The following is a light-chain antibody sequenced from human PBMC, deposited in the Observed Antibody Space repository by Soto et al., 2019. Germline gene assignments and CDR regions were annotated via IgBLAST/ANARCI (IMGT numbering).Light chain of an antibody. CDR3: QQYNNWPPPIT. V-gene: IGKV3-15*01. CDR1: QSVSIN. CDR2: GAS. J-gene: IGKJ5*01. Sequence: EIVLTQSPGTLSFSPGDRATLSCRASQSVSINLAWYQQKPGQAPRLLIYGASTRATGIPARFSGSGSGTEFTLTISSLQSEDFAVYYCQQYNNWPPPITFGQGTRLE.